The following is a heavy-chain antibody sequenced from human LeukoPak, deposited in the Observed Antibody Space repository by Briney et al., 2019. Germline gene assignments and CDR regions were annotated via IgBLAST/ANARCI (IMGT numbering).Heavy chain of an antibody. Sequence: ASVKVSCKASGYTFTSYGINWVRQAPGQGLEWMGWISAYNGNTNYAQKLQGRVTMTTDTSTSTAYMELRSLRSDDTAVYYCARSKAGESYYDILTGYWGVYYMDVWGKGTTVTVSS. D-gene: IGHD3-9*01. V-gene: IGHV1-18*01. CDR1: GYTFTSYG. CDR3: ARSKAGESYYDILTGYWGVYYMDV. CDR2: ISAYNGNT. J-gene: IGHJ6*03.